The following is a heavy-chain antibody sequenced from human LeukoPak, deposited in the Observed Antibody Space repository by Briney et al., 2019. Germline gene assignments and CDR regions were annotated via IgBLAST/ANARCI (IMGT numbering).Heavy chain of an antibody. CDR3: AKDPDYDILTGTTFDY. CDR2: INDNGGRT. D-gene: IGHD3-9*01. V-gene: IGHV3-23*01. J-gene: IGHJ4*02. CDR1: GFTFSSYA. Sequence: GGTQRLSCAASGFTFSSYAMSWVRQAPGKGLEWVSGINDNGGRTYYTDSVKGRFTISRDNSKNTLYLQMNSLRADDTAVYYCAKDPDYDILTGTTFDYWGQGTLVTVSS.